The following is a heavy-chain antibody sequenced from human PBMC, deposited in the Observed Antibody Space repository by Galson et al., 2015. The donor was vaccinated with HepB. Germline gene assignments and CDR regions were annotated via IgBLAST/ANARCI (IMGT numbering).Heavy chain of an antibody. CDR3: ARKQWLVREGGGWFDP. J-gene: IGHJ5*02. CDR1: GFTFSSYS. D-gene: IGHD6-19*01. V-gene: IGHV3-48*02. Sequence: SLRLSCAASGFTFSSYSMNWVRQAPGKGLEWVSYISSSSSTIYYADSVKGRFTISRDNAKNSLYLQMNSLRDEDTAVYYCARKQWLVREGGGWFDPWGQGTLVTVSS. CDR2: ISSSSSTI.